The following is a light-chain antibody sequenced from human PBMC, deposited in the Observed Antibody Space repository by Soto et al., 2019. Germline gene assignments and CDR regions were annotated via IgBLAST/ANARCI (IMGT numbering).Light chain of an antibody. CDR3: QQYNSYPVT. V-gene: IGKV1-5*01. CDR1: QSISSW. CDR2: DAS. J-gene: IGKJ1*01. Sequence: DIQMTQSPSTLSASVGDRVTITCRASQSISSWLAWYQQKPGKAPKLLIYDASSLESGVPSRFSGSGSGTEFTLTISSLQTDDFATYYCQQYNSYPVTFGQGPKVDIK.